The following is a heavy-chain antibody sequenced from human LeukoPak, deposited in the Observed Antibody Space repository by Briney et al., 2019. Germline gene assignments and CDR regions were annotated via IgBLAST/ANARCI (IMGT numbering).Heavy chain of an antibody. CDR2: ISPSGGST. Sequence: ASVKVSCKAFGYTFTGYWMHWVRQAPGQGPEWMGVISPSGGSTIYAQKFQGRVTMTRDTSISTDYMELSRLRSDDTAVYYCATDPYPQGPIDYWGQGTLVTVSS. D-gene: IGHD2-2*01. CDR3: ATDPYPQGPIDY. V-gene: IGHV1-2*02. J-gene: IGHJ4*02. CDR1: GYTFTGYW.